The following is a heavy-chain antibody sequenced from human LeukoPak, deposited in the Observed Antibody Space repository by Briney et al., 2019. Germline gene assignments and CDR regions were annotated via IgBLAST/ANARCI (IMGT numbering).Heavy chain of an antibody. CDR1: GFTFSSYA. V-gene: IGHV3-23*01. Sequence: GGSLRLSCAASGFTFSSYAMSWVRQAPGKGLEWVSAISGSGGSTYYADSVKGRFTISRDNSKNTLYLQMNSLRAEDTAVYHCAKGGYSYGNGFDYWGQGTLVTVSS. CDR2: ISGSGGST. D-gene: IGHD5-18*01. CDR3: AKGGYSYGNGFDY. J-gene: IGHJ4*02.